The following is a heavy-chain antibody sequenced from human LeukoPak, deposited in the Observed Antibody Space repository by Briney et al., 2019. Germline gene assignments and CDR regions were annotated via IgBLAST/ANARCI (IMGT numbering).Heavy chain of an antibody. CDR3: ARVGWNYYDSSGYRIDY. D-gene: IGHD3-22*01. J-gene: IGHJ4*02. CDR1: GFTFSSYS. V-gene: IGHV3-21*01. Sequence: GGSLRLSCAASGFTFSSYSMNWVRQAPGKGLEWVSSISSSSSYIYYADSVKGRFTISRDNAKNSLYLQMNSLRAEDTAVYYCARVGWNYYDSSGYRIDYWRQGTLVTVSS. CDR2: ISSSSSYI.